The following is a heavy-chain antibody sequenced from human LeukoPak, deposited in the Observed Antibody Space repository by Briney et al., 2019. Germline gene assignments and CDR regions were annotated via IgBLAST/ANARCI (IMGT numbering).Heavy chain of an antibody. CDR2: IYYSGST. V-gene: IGHV4-39*01. J-gene: IGHJ5*02. D-gene: IGHD2-15*01. Sequence: PSETLSLTCTVSGGSISSSSYYWGWIRQPPGKGLEWIGSIYYSGSTYYNPSLKSRVTISVDTSKNQFSLKLSSVTAADTAVYYCARAYCSGAGCYMSGWFDPWGQGTLVTVSS. CDR3: ARAYCSGAGCYMSGWFDP. CDR1: GGSISSSSYY.